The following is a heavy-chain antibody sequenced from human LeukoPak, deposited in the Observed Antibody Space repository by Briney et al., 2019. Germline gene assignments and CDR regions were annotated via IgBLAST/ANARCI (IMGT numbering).Heavy chain of an antibody. D-gene: IGHD3-10*01. CDR3: ARERAMVRHLRGNHYYYYGMDV. J-gene: IGHJ6*02. Sequence: GGSLRLSCAASGFTFSSYCMSWVRQAPGKGLEWVANIKQDGSEKYYVDSVKGRFAISRDNAENSLYLQMNSLRAEDTAVYYCARERAMVRHLRGNHYYYYGMDVWGQGTTVTVSS. CDR1: GFTFSSYC. V-gene: IGHV3-7*01. CDR2: IKQDGSEK.